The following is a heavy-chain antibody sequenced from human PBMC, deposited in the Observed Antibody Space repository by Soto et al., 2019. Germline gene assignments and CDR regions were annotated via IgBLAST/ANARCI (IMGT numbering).Heavy chain of an antibody. Sequence: SETLSLTCAVYGGSFSGYYWSWIRQPPGKGLEWIGEINHSGSTNYNPSLKSRVTISVDTSKNQFSLKLSSLTAADTAVYYCALGGRDIVVVPAAISDAFDIWGQGTMVTVS. CDR1: GGSFSGYY. J-gene: IGHJ3*02. D-gene: IGHD2-2*02. CDR2: INHSGST. V-gene: IGHV4-34*01. CDR3: ALGGRDIVVVPAAISDAFDI.